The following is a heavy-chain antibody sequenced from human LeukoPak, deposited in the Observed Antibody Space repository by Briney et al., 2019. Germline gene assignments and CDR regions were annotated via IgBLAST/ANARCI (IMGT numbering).Heavy chain of an antibody. CDR2: IYYSGST. CDR3: ALAVAARSPFDY. Sequence: WETLSLTCTVSGGSISSYYWSWIRQPPGKGLEWIGYIYYSGSTNYNPSLKSRVTISVDTSKNQFSLKLSSVTAADTAVYYCALAVAARSPFDYWGQGTLVTVSS. D-gene: IGHD2-15*01. V-gene: IGHV4-59*01. J-gene: IGHJ4*02. CDR1: GGSISSYY.